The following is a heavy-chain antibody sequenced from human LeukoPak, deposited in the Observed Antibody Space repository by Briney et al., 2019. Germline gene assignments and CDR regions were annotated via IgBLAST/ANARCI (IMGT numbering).Heavy chain of an antibody. D-gene: IGHD3-3*01. Sequence: HPGGSLRLSCVASGFTFSTYWMSWVRQAPGKGLERVANIKEDGSKKNYVDSVKGRFTISRDNAKNSLYLQMNSLRAEDTAVYYCARYYYDFWSGYYVDYWGQGTLVTVSS. CDR3: ARYYYDFWSGYYVDY. CDR1: GFTFSTYW. V-gene: IGHV3-7*01. J-gene: IGHJ4*02. CDR2: IKEDGSKK.